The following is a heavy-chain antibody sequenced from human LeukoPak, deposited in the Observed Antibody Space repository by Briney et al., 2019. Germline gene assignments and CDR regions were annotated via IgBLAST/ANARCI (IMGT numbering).Heavy chain of an antibody. CDR2: INHSGST. J-gene: IGHJ5*02. V-gene: IGHV4-34*01. D-gene: IGHD3-9*01. CDR1: FSGYY. Sequence: FSGYYWSWIRQPPGKGLEWIGEINHSGSTNYNPSLKSRVTISVDTSKNQFSLKLSSVTAADTAVYYCARLASDYDILTGYFASGGNWFDPWGQGTLVTVSS. CDR3: ARLASDYDILTGYFASGGNWFDP.